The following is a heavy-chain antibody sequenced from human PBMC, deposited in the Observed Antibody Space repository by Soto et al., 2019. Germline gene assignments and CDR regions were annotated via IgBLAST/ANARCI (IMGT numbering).Heavy chain of an antibody. J-gene: IGHJ4*02. Sequence: EVQLLESGGGLVQPGGSLRLSCAASGFPFSSYAMTWVPQAPGKGLEWVSTIRASDGRTHYADSVKGRFTISRDDSKNTLFLQMSSLRAEDTAEYYCAKRYNSDWDFDCWGQGTLVTVPS. D-gene: IGHD6-19*01. CDR1: GFPFSSYA. CDR3: AKRYNSDWDFDC. V-gene: IGHV3-23*01. CDR2: IRASDGRT.